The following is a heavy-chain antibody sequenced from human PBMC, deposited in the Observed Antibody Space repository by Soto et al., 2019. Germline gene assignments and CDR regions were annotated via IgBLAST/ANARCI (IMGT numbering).Heavy chain of an antibody. D-gene: IGHD5-18*01. Sequence: SETLSLTCTVSGGSVSSGSYYWSWIRQPTGKGLEWIGYIYYSGSTNYNPSLKSRVTISVDTSKNQFSLKLSSVTAADTAVYHCAIKVNTAFIWFDPCGDGALVTVSS. V-gene: IGHV4-61*01. CDR3: AIKVNTAFIWFDP. CDR1: GGSVSSGSYY. CDR2: IYYSGST. J-gene: IGHJ5*02.